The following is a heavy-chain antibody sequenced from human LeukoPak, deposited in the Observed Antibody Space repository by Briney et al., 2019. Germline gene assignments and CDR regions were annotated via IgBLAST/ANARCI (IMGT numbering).Heavy chain of an antibody. CDR3: AKRDRPCSGDCSAPYYFDY. J-gene: IGHJ4*02. CDR2: ISSSGANT. Sequence: GGSLRLSCAASGFIFSSYAMSWVRQAPGKGLEWVSSISSSGANTYFADSVKGRFTIARDNSKNTLYLQMSSLRAEDTAVYYCAKRDRPCSGDCSAPYYFDYWGQGTLVTVSP. D-gene: IGHD2-21*02. CDR1: GFIFSSYA. V-gene: IGHV3-23*01.